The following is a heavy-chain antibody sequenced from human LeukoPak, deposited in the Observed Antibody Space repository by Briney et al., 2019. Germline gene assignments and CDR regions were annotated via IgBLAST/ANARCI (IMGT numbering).Heavy chain of an antibody. D-gene: IGHD3-3*01. Sequence: GGSLRLSCAASGFTLSSYSMNWVRQAPGKGLEWVSSISSSSSYIYYADSVKGRFTISRDNAKNSLYLQMNSLRAEDTAVYYCARIMLEWFLDAFDIWGQGTMVTVSS. CDR1: GFTLSSYS. J-gene: IGHJ3*02. V-gene: IGHV3-21*01. CDR2: ISSSSSYI. CDR3: ARIMLEWFLDAFDI.